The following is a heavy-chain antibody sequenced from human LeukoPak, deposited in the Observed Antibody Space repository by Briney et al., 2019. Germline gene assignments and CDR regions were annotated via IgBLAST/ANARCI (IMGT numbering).Heavy chain of an antibody. CDR1: GFTVSSNH. D-gene: IGHD3-10*01. CDR2: IYSGGST. Sequence: PGGPLRLSCAASGFTVSSNHMSWVRQAPGKGLEWVSVIYSGGSTYYADSVKGRFTISRDNSKNTLYLQMNSLRAEGTAVYYCARGFPRVRGVTFFDYWGQGTLVTVSS. CDR3: ARGFPRVRGVTFFDY. V-gene: IGHV3-66*02. J-gene: IGHJ4*02.